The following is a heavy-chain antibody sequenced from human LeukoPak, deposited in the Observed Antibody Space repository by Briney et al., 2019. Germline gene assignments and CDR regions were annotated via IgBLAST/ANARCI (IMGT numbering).Heavy chain of an antibody. V-gene: IGHV4-59*01. D-gene: IGHD3-3*01. Sequence: SETLSLTCTVSGGSISSYYWSWIRQPPGKGLEWIGYIYYSGSTNYNPSLKSRVTISVDTSKNQFSLKLSSVTAADTAVYYCARAGFEAVYDFWSGYYAPTDYWGQGTLVTVSS. CDR2: IYYSGST. CDR1: GGSISSYY. J-gene: IGHJ4*02. CDR3: ARAGFEAVYDFWSGYYAPTDY.